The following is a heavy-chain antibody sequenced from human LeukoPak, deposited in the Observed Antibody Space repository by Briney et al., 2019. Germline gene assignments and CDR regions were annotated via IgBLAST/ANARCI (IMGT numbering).Heavy chain of an antibody. J-gene: IGHJ4*02. D-gene: IGHD7-27*01. V-gene: IGHV4-61*02. CDR1: GGSISSGSYY. Sequence: SQTLSLTCTVSGGSISSGSYYWSWIRQPAGKGLEWIGRIYTSGSTNYNPSLKSRVTISVDTSKNQFSLKLSSVTAADTAVYYCASLAGGLDYWGQGTLVTVSS. CDR2: IYTSGST. CDR3: ASLAGGLDY.